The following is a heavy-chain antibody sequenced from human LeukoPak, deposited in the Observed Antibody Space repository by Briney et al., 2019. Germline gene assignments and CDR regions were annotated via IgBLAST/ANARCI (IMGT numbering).Heavy chain of an antibody. J-gene: IGHJ6*04. V-gene: IGHV3-48*03. CDR1: GFTFSSYA. D-gene: IGHD3-10*02. Sequence: GRSLRLSCAASGFTFSSYAMHWVRQAPGKGLEGVSYISSSGSTIYYADSVKGRFTISRDNAKNSLDLQMNSLRAEDTAVYYCAELGITMIGGVWGKGTTVTISS. CDR2: ISSSGSTI. CDR3: AELGITMIGGV.